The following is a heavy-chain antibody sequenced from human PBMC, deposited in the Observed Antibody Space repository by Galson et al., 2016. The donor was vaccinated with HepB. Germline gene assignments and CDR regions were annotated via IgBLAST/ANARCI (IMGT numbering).Heavy chain of an antibody. CDR3: AKGKRYSDSGSYYVDY. CDR2: INYSGSNT. D-gene: IGHD3-10*01. V-gene: IGHV3-23*01. Sequence: SLRLSCAASGFPLRSYAMSWVRQAPGKGLEWVSGINYSGSNTYYADSVKGRFTISRDNSKNTLYLQMNSLRVEDSAVYYCAKGKRYSDSGSYYVDYWGQGNLVTVSS. CDR1: GFPLRSYA. J-gene: IGHJ4*02.